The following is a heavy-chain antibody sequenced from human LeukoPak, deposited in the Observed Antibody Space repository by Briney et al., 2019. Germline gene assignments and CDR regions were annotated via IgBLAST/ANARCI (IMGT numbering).Heavy chain of an antibody. V-gene: IGHV4-34*01. Sequence: PSETLSLTCAVYGGSFSGYYWSWIRQPPGKGLEWIGEINHSGSTNYNPSLKSRVTISVDTSKNQFSLKLSSVTAADTAVYYCARGLGRNYIVVVPAARTFDYWSQGTLVTVSS. CDR1: GGSFSGYY. CDR2: INHSGST. J-gene: IGHJ4*02. CDR3: ARGLGRNYIVVVPAARTFDY. D-gene: IGHD2-2*01.